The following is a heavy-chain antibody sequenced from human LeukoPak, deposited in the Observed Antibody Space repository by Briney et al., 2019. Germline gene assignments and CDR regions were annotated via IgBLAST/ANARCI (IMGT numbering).Heavy chain of an antibody. CDR1: GFTFSSYE. CDR3: ANLLVTTWVIVGNDAFDI. J-gene: IGHJ3*02. D-gene: IGHD3-16*02. V-gene: IGHV3-48*03. CDR2: ISSSGSTI. Sequence: AGGSLRLSCAASGFTFSSYEMNWVRQAPGKGLEWVSYISSSGSTIYYADSVKGRFTISRDNSKNTLYLQMNSLRAEDTAVYYCANLLVTTWVIVGNDAFDIWGQGTMVTVSS.